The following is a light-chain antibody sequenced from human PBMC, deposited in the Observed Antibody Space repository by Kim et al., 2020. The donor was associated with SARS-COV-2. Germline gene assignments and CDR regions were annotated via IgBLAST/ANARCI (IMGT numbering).Light chain of an antibody. CDR2: AAS. CDR1: QAISNY. CDR3: QKYNTAPLT. Sequence: ASVGDRVTITCRASQAISNYLAWYQQKPGTVPKLLIYAASTLQSGVPSRFSGSGSGTDFTLTINSLQPEDVATYYCQKYNTAPLTFGQGTKVDIK. V-gene: IGKV1-27*01. J-gene: IGKJ1*01.